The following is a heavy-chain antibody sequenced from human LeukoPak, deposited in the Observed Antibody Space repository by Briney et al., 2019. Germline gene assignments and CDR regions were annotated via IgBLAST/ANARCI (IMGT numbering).Heavy chain of an antibody. V-gene: IGHV1-69*13. CDR2: IIPIFGTA. CDR3: ARDYGDYNYYYGMDV. CDR1: GGTFSSYA. Sequence: SVKVSCKASGGTFSSYAISWVRQAPGRGLEWMGGIIPIFGTANYAQKFQGRVTITADESTSTAYMELSSLRSEDTAVYYCARDYGDYNYYYGMDVWGEGTTVSVSS. D-gene: IGHD4-17*01. J-gene: IGHJ6*04.